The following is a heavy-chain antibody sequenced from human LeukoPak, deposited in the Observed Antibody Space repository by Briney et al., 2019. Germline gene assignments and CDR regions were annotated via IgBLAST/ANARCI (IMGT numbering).Heavy chain of an antibody. D-gene: IGHD2-15*01. V-gene: IGHV3-21*01. J-gene: IGHJ4*02. Sequence: GGSLRLSCAASGFTFSTYSMNWVRQAPAKGLERVASISLSSTYIYYADSVKGRFTISRDNAKNSLYLQMSSLRAEDTAMYYCARDMSPCSAGACYSDYWGQGTLVTVSS. CDR1: GFTFSTYS. CDR3: ARDMSPCSAGACYSDY. CDR2: ISLSSTYI.